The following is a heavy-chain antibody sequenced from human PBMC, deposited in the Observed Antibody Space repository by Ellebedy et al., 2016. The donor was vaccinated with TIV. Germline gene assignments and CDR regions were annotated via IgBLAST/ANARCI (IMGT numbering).Heavy chain of an antibody. Sequence: GGSLRLSCAASGFTFSTYAMSWVRQAPGKGLELVSTISGSGGNTYSADSVQGRFTISRDNSKNTLYLQMNSLRAEDTAVYYCAKSQLGRWLQYYFDYWGQGTLVTVSS. CDR2: ISGSGGNT. V-gene: IGHV3-23*01. D-gene: IGHD5-24*01. CDR3: AKSQLGRWLQYYFDY. J-gene: IGHJ4*02. CDR1: GFTFSTYA.